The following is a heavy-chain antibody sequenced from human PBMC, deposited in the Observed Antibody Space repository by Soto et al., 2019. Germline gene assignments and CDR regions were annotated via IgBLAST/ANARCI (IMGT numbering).Heavy chain of an antibody. J-gene: IGHJ4*02. CDR1: GYTFTSYG. CDR3: ARSPRPRWYFDY. V-gene: IGHV1-18*01. Sequence: ASVKVSCKASGYTFTSYGISWERQAPGQGLEWMGWISAYNGNTNYAQNLQGRVTMTTDTSTSTGYMELRSLRSDDTAVYYCARSPRPRWYFDYWGQGTLGTVSS. CDR2: ISAYNGNT. D-gene: IGHD2-15*01.